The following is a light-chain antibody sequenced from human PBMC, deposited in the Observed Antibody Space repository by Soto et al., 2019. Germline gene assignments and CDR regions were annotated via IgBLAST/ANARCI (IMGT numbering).Light chain of an antibody. Sequence: EILLKQSPVTLSLTQRQRATLSCRASESISTYLAWYEVKPGQAHRLLVYDASSRATAVPATFSGSGSGPAFRLTLSRLAPDDVAVYYCQQRSQWPPMTFGQGRRLEIK. V-gene: IGKV3-11*01. CDR3: QQRSQWPPMT. CDR2: DAS. CDR1: ESISTY. J-gene: IGKJ5*01.